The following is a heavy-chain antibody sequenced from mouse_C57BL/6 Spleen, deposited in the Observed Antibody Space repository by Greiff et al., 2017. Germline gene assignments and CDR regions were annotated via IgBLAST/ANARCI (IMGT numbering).Heavy chain of an antibody. V-gene: IGHV1-22*01. J-gene: IGHJ2*01. Sequence: EVQLQQSGPELVKPGASVKMSCKASGYTFTDYNMHWVKQSHGKSLEWIGYINPNNGGTSYNQKFKGKATLTVNKSSSTAYMELRSLTSEDSAVYYCARGTTVVARGDFFDYWGQGTTLTVSS. D-gene: IGHD1-1*01. CDR3: ARGTTVVARGDFFDY. CDR1: GYTFTDYN. CDR2: INPNNGGT.